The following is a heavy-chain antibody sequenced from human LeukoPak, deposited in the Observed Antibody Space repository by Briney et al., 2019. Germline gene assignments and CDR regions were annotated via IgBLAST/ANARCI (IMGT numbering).Heavy chain of an antibody. J-gene: IGHJ6*03. D-gene: IGHD5-12*01. CDR2: ILYDGSDK. Sequence: QPGRSLRLSCAASGFTFSSYGMHWVRQAPGKGLEWVTLILYDGSDKYYADSVKGRFTISRDNSKNTLYLQMNSLRAEDSAVYYCARDRGYSHYYYMDVWGKGTTVTVSS. CDR1: GFTFSSYG. CDR3: ARDRGYSHYYYMDV. V-gene: IGHV3-30*03.